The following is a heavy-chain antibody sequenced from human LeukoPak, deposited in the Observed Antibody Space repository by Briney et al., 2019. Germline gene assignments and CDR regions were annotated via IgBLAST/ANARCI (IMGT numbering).Heavy chain of an antibody. V-gene: IGHV4-59*01. D-gene: IGHD6-13*01. CDR1: GGSISSYY. CDR3: AGDSIVAGGYYYYMDV. Sequence: SETLSLTCTVSGGSISSYYWSWIRQPPGKGLEWIGYIYYSGSTNYNPSLKSRVTISVDTSKNQFSLKLSSVTAADTAVYYCAGDSIVAGGYYYYMDVWGKGTTVTVSS. J-gene: IGHJ6*03. CDR2: IYYSGST.